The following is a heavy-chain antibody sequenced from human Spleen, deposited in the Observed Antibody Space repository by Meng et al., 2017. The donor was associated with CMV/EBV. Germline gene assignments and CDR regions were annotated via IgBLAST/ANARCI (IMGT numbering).Heavy chain of an antibody. J-gene: IGHJ4*02. V-gene: IGHV3-15*07. Sequence: FTFSNAWRNWVRQAPGKGLEWVGRIKSKTDGGTTDYAAPVKGRFTISRDDSKNTLYLQMNSLKTEDTAVYYCTTEDLGYYDSSGYFDYWGQGTLVTVSS. CDR1: FTFSNAW. CDR2: IKSKTDGGTT. D-gene: IGHD3-22*01. CDR3: TTEDLGYYDSSGYFDY.